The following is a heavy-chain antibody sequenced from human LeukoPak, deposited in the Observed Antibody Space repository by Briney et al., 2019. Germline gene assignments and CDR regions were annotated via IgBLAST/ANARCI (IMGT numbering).Heavy chain of an antibody. J-gene: IGHJ4*02. V-gene: IGHV3-21*01. D-gene: IGHD4-17*01. Sequence: PGGSLRLSCSASGFDLSPYTTSWVRQAPGKGLEWVASISSSSTYMYYGASVKGRFTISRDNAKNTLYLQLDSLRAEDTATYYCARRVTTFLSWGQGTLVIVSS. CDR1: GFDLSPYT. CDR3: ARRVTTFLS. CDR2: ISSSSTYM.